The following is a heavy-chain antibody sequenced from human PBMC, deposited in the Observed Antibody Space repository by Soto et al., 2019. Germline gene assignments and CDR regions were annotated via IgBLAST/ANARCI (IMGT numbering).Heavy chain of an antibody. D-gene: IGHD3-3*01. CDR3: ARDFAYFDS. Sequence: SETLSLTCTGSGGSFKSGSYSWSWIRQPPGKGLEWIGYVDHTGRTSYNPSLKSRVSISIDTSNNQFSLNLDSVTAADTAVYFCARDFAYFDSWGQGTLVTVSS. V-gene: IGHV4-61*01. CDR2: VDHTGRT. J-gene: IGHJ4*02. CDR1: GGSFKSGSYS.